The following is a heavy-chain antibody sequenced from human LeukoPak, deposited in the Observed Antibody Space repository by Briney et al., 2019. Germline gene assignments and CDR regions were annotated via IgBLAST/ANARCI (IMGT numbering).Heavy chain of an antibody. D-gene: IGHD3-22*01. CDR3: AREVHYDSSGPSGYYFDY. Sequence: VASVKASCKASGGTFSSYAISWVRQAPGQGLEWMGGIIPIFGTANYAQKFQGRVTITADESTSTAYMELSSLRSEDTAVYYCAREVHYDSSGPSGYYFDYWGQGTLVTVSS. V-gene: IGHV1-69*13. J-gene: IGHJ4*02. CDR1: GGTFSSYA. CDR2: IIPIFGTA.